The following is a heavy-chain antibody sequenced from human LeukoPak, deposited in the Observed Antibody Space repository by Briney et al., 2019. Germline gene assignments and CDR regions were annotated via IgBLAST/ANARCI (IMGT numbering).Heavy chain of an antibody. D-gene: IGHD3-22*01. CDR1: GFTFSSYW. CDR3: AREDYDSSGYYYIYYFEY. Sequence: GGSLRLSCAASGFTFSSYWMSWVRQAPGKGLEWVANIKQDGSEKYYVDSVKGRFTISRDNAKNSLYLQMNSLRAEDTALYYCAREDYDSSGYYYIYYFEYWGQGTPVTVSP. J-gene: IGHJ4*02. CDR2: IKQDGSEK. V-gene: IGHV3-7*03.